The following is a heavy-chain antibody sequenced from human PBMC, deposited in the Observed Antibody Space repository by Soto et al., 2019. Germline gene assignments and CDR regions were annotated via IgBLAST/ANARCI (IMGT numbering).Heavy chain of an antibody. V-gene: IGHV5-10-1*01. D-gene: IGHD1-26*01. J-gene: IGHJ4*02. CDR1: GYSFAGYW. CDR2: IDPSDSQT. CDR3: ARLEPWELLGVFDY. Sequence: PGESLKISCKGSGYSFAGYWITWVRQKPGKGLEWMGWIDPSDSQTYYSPSFRGHVTISVTKSITTVFLQWSSLRASDTAMYYCARLEPWELLGVFDYWGQGTLVTVSS.